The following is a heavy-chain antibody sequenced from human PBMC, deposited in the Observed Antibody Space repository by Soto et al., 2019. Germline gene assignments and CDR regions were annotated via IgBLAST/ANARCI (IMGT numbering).Heavy chain of an antibody. CDR3: EKDSQLWLTWLIDQ. CDR1: GFTFSSYA. CDR2: ISGGSVST. Sequence: GGSLRLSCAACGFTFSSYAMSWVLQAPGMGLEWVSGISGGSVSTYYADSVKGRFTISRDNSKNTLYLQMNSLRAEDTTVYYCEKDSQLWLTWLIDQWGQGTLVTVS. J-gene: IGHJ4*02. D-gene: IGHD5-18*01. V-gene: IGHV3-23*01.